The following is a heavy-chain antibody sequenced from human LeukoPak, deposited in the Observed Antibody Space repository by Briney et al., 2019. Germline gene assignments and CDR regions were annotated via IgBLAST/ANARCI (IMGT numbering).Heavy chain of an antibody. CDR2: IYYSGSA. J-gene: IGHJ6*02. D-gene: IGHD4-23*01. CDR3: AIRWNGMDV. Sequence: SETLSLTCTVSGGSISSYYWSWIRQPPGKGLEWIGYIYYSGSANYNPSLKSRVTISVDTSKNQFSLKLSSVTAADTAVYYCAIRWNGMDVWGQGTTVTVSS. CDR1: GGSISSYY. V-gene: IGHV4-59*08.